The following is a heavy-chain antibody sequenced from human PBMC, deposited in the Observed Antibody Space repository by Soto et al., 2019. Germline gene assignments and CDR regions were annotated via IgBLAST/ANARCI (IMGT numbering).Heavy chain of an antibody. Sequence: QVQLVESGGGVVQPGRSLRLSCAASGFTFSSYGRHWVRQAPGKGLEWEAVISYDGSNKYYADSVKGRFTISRDNSKNSLYLQMNSLRAEDTAVYYCAKGLPLSGTMVRGVPLDYWGQGTLVTVSS. CDR1: GFTFSSYG. V-gene: IGHV3-30*18. J-gene: IGHJ4*02. CDR2: ISYDGSNK. D-gene: IGHD3-10*01. CDR3: AKGLPLSGTMVRGVPLDY.